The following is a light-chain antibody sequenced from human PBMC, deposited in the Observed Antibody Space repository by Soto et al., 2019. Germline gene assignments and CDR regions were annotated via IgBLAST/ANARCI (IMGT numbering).Light chain of an antibody. CDR1: QSISSY. J-gene: IGKJ1*01. Sequence: DIQMTQSPSSLSASVGDRVTITCRASQSISSYLNWYQQKPGQAHKLLIYAASSLQSWVPSRFSGSGSGTDFTLTISSLQPEDFATYYCQQSYSTPWTFGQGTKVEIK. CDR3: QQSYSTPWT. V-gene: IGKV1-39*01. CDR2: AAS.